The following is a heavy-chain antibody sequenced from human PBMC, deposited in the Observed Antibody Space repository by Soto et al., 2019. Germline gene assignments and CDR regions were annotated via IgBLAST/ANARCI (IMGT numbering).Heavy chain of an antibody. V-gene: IGHV1-8*01. D-gene: IGHD6-19*01. CDR2: MNPNSGNT. CDR3: AKGYSSGWRSWTYYYGMDV. J-gene: IGHJ6*02. CDR1: GYTFTSYD. Sequence: AAGKVSCKASGYTFTSYDINWVLQATGQGREGMGWMNPNSGNTGYAKKLQGRVTITRNTSISTAYMELSSLRSEDTAVYYCAKGYSSGWRSWTYYYGMDVWGQGTTVTVSS.